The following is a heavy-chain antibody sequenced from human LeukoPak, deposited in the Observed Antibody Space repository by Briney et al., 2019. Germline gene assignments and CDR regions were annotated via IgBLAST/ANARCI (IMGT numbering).Heavy chain of an antibody. CDR3: ARDKGDGSGSYYIYYYYFGMDV. V-gene: IGHV3-30*04. J-gene: IGHJ6*02. D-gene: IGHD3-10*01. CDR1: GFTLISFA. Sequence: PGGSLRLSCAASGFTLISFAMHWVRQAQGKGLEWVAVISYDGSNKYYADSVKGRFTISRDNSNNTLYLQMNSLRAEDTAVYYCARDKGDGSGSYYIYYYYFGMDVWGQGTTVTVSS. CDR2: ISYDGSNK.